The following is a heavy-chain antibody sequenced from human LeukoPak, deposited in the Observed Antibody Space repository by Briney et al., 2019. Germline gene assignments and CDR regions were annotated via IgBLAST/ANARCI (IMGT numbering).Heavy chain of an antibody. V-gene: IGHV4-34*01. CDR1: GGSFSGYY. Sequence: SETLSLTCAVSGGSFSGYYWTWIRQPPGKGLEWIGEINHSGGANYNPSLKSRVTISLDTSKNQFSLKLSSVTAADTALYYCARGQGTVTTHWGQGTLVTVSS. D-gene: IGHD4-17*01. CDR3: ARGQGTVTTH. J-gene: IGHJ4*02. CDR2: INHSGGA.